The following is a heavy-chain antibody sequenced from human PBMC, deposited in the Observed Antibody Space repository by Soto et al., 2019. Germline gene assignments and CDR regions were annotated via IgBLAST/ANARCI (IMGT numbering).Heavy chain of an antibody. CDR3: ARDDEGGSYCDLGY. J-gene: IGHJ4*02. V-gene: IGHV3-30-3*01. CDR1: GGSVSSNSYS. Sequence: LSLTCTVSGGSVSSNSYSWGWIRQSPGKGLEWVAIILHDGNNKYYADSVKGRFTISRDNSKNTLYLQMNSLRTEDTAIYYCARDDEGGSYCDLGYWGQGTLVTVSS. D-gene: IGHD3-10*01. CDR2: ILHDGNNK.